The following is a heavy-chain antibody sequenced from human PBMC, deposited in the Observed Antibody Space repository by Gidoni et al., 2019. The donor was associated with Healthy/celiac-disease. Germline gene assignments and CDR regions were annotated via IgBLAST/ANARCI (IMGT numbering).Heavy chain of an antibody. V-gene: IGHV5-51*03. CDR2: IYPGESDT. Sequence: EVQLVQSGAEVKKPGESLKISCKGYGYSFTRYWIGWVRQMPGKGLEWMGLIYPGESDTRYSPSFQGQVTISADKSISTAYLQWSSLKASDTAMYYCARNGHYDSTGYYPNIQYYGMDLWGQGTTVTVSS. CDR1: GYSFTRYW. CDR3: ARNGHYDSTGYYPNIQYYGMDL. J-gene: IGHJ6*02. D-gene: IGHD3-22*01.